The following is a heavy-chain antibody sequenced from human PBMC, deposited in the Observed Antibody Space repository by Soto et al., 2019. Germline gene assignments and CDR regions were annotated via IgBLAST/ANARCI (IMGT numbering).Heavy chain of an antibody. V-gene: IGHV4-39*01. J-gene: IGHJ5*02. Sequence: ASETLSLTCTVSGGSISSSSYYWGWIRQPPGKGLEWIGSIYYSGSTYYNPSLKSRVTISVDTSKNQFSLKLSSVTAADTAVYYCARLKSLIQLMPWGAGYNWFDPWGQGTLVTVSS. CDR1: GGSISSSSYY. CDR2: IYYSGST. CDR3: ARLKSLIQLMPWGAGYNWFDP. D-gene: IGHD5-18*01.